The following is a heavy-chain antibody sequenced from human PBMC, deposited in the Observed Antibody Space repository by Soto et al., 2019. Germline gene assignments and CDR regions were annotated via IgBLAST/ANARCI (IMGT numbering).Heavy chain of an antibody. Sequence: QVQLVESGGGVVQPGRSLRLSCAASGFTFSSYGMHWVRQAPGKGLEWVAVISYDGSNKYYADSVKGRFTISRDNSKNTLYLQMNSLRAEDTAVYYGAKDRDMDPWGQGTLVTVSS. CDR1: GFTFSSYG. CDR2: ISYDGSNK. D-gene: IGHD2-15*01. J-gene: IGHJ5*02. V-gene: IGHV3-30*18. CDR3: AKDRDMDP.